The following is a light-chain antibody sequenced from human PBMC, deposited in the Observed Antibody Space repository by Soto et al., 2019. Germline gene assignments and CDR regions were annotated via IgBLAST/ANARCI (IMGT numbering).Light chain of an antibody. V-gene: IGLV2-14*01. CDR1: SSDVGGYNY. CDR3: SSYTSSSTVV. CDR2: EVS. Sequence: QSVLTQPASVSGSPGQSITISCTGTSSDVGGYNYVSWYQQHPGNAPKLMIYEVSNRPSGVSNRFSASKSGNTASLTISGLQAEDEADYYCSSYTSSSTVVFGGGTKLTVL. J-gene: IGLJ2*01.